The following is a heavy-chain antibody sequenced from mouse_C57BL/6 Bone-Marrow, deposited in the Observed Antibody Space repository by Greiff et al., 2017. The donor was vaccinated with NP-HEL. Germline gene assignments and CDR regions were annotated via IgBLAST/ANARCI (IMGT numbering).Heavy chain of an antibody. Sequence: DVKLVESGGGLVKPGGSLKLSCAASGFTFSDYGMHWVRQAPEKGLEWVAYISSGSSTIYYADTVKGRFTISRDNAKNTLFLQMTSLRSEDTAMYYCERQNYSPMDYWGQGTSVTVSS. V-gene: IGHV5-17*01. CDR3: ERQNYSPMDY. CDR1: GFTFSDYG. D-gene: IGHD2-12*01. J-gene: IGHJ4*01. CDR2: ISSGSSTI.